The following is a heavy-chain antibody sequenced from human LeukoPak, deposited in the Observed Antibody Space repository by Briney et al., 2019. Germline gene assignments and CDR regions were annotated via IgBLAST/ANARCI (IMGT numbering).Heavy chain of an antibody. CDR2: IYTSGST. D-gene: IGHD6-19*01. Sequence: PSETLSLTCAVYGGSFSSYYWSWIRQPAGKGLEWIGRIYTSGSTNYNPSLKSRVTMSVDTSKNQFSLKLSSVTAADTAVYYCARSNSRGFDWFDPWGQGTLVTVSS. J-gene: IGHJ5*02. V-gene: IGHV4-59*10. CDR1: GGSFSSYY. CDR3: ARSNSRGFDWFDP.